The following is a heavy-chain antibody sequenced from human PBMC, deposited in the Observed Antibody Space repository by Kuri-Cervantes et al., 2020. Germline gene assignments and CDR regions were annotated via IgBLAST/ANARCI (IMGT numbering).Heavy chain of an antibody. V-gene: IGHV1-69*06. J-gene: IGHJ4*02. D-gene: IGHD2-15*01. CDR1: GYTFISYG. CDR3: AQLPSVGYCSGGSCKYFDY. Sequence: SVKVSCKASGYTFISYGISWVRQAPGQGLEWMGGIIPIFGTAKYAQKFQGRVTITADKSTSTAYMELRSLRSEDTAVYYCAQLPSVGYCSGGSCKYFDYWGQGTLVTVSS. CDR2: IIPIFGTA.